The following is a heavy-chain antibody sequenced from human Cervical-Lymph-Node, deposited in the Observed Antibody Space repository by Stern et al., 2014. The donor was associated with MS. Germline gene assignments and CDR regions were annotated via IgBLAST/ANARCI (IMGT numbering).Heavy chain of an antibody. CDR2: INPNSGDT. V-gene: IGHV1-2*02. J-gene: IGHJ4*02. D-gene: IGHD5-12*01. CDR1: GYTFTAYY. Sequence: QVQLVESGAEVKKPGASVKVSCKASGYTFTAYYMHWVRQAPGQGLEWMGWINPNSGDTNYAQKFQGRVTMTRDTSISTAYMGLTRLRSDDTAVYYCARRRVELRYSGSDEVPFDYWGQGSLVTVSS. CDR3: ARRRVELRYSGSDEVPFDY.